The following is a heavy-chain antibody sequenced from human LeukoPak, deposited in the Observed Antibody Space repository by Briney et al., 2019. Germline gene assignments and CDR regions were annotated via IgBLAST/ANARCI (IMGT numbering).Heavy chain of an antibody. Sequence: ASVKVSCKASGYTFTGHYLHWVRQAPGQGLEWMGWMNPNSGGTIYAQNFQGRVTMTRDTSISTAYMQLSRLRFDDTAVYSCARDRGIAEADSFDPWGQGTLVTVSS. V-gene: IGHV1-2*02. D-gene: IGHD6-13*01. CDR2: MNPNSGGT. CDR1: GYTFTGHY. CDR3: ARDRGIAEADSFDP. J-gene: IGHJ5*02.